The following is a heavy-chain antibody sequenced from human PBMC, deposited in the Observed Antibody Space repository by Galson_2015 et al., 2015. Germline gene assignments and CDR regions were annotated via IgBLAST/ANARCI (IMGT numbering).Heavy chain of an antibody. CDR3: ARWTDCSSTSCYAEDMNWLDP. CDR2: INAGNGTT. V-gene: IGHV1-3*01. D-gene: IGHD2-2*01. J-gene: IGHJ5*02. CDR1: GYTFTSYA. Sequence: SVKVSCKASGYTFTSYAMHWVRQAPGQRLEWMGWINAGNGTTKYSQKFQGRVTITRDTSASTAYMELSSLRSEDTAVYYCARWTDCSSTSCYAEDMNWLDPWGQGTLVTVSS.